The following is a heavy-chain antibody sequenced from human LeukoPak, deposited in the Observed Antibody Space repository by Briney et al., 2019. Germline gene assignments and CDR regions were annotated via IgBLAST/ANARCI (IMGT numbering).Heavy chain of an antibody. CDR3: ASINWGWNTFDI. Sequence: SETLSLTCTVSGGSISSSSYYWGWIRQPPGKGLEWIGHIYYSGITYYNPSLKSRITISVDTSKNQFSLTMSSVTAADTAVYYCASINWGWNTFDIWGQGTMVTVSS. V-gene: IGHV4-30-4*08. CDR2: IYYSGIT. D-gene: IGHD7-27*01. CDR1: GGSISSSSYY. J-gene: IGHJ3*02.